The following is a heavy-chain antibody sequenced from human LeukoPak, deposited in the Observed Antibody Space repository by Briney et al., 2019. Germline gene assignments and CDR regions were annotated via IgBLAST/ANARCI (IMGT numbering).Heavy chain of an antibody. CDR2: IIPIFGTA. Sequence: ASVKVSCKASGGTFSSYAISWVRQAPGQGLEWMGGIIPIFGTANYAQKFQGRVTITTDESTSTAYMELSSLRSEDTAVYYCARGGYSYGTYYYYYMDVWGKGTRSPSP. CDR1: GGTFSSYA. J-gene: IGHJ6*03. V-gene: IGHV1-69*05. CDR3: ARGGYSYGTYYYYYMDV. D-gene: IGHD5-18*01.